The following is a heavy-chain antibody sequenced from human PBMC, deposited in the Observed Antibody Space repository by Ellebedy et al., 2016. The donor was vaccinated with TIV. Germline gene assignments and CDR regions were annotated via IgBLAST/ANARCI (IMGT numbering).Heavy chain of an antibody. CDR3: AKDRGKVLLWFGDYFDY. CDR1: GFTFSDYS. J-gene: IGHJ4*02. V-gene: IGHV3-23*01. Sequence: GESLKISCTASGFTFSDYSMNWVRQAPGKGLEWVEDIRGRSETIYYADSVKGRLTISRDNSKKTLYLQMNSLRAEETAVYYCAKDRGKVLLWFGDYFDYWGQGTLVTVSS. D-gene: IGHD3-10*01. CDR2: IRGRSETI.